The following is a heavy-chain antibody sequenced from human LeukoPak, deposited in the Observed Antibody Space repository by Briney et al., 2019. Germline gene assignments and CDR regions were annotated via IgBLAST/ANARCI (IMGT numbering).Heavy chain of an antibody. Sequence: PGGSLRLSCAASGFTFNTYSMNWVRQAPGKGLEWVSYISSSSTIYYADSVKGRFTISRDNAKNSLYLQMNSLRDEDTAVYFCARGYYYGMDVRGQGTTVTVSS. V-gene: IGHV3-48*02. CDR1: GFTFNTYS. CDR3: ARGYYYGMDV. J-gene: IGHJ6*02. CDR2: ISSSSTI.